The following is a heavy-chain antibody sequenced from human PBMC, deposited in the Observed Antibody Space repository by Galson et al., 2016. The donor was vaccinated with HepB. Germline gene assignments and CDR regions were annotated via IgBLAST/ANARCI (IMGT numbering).Heavy chain of an antibody. CDR2: INPTGGSS. CDR3: ASALLGSGYYY. V-gene: IGHV1-46*01. CDR1: GDTLTTYL. Sequence: SVKVSCKASGDTLTTYLMHWVRQVPGQGLEWMGLINPTGGSSNYAPKFMDRVTITWDTSTSTVDMDLSSLEPDDTAVYYCASALLGSGYYYWGQGTLVTVSS. D-gene: IGHD3-22*01. J-gene: IGHJ4*02.